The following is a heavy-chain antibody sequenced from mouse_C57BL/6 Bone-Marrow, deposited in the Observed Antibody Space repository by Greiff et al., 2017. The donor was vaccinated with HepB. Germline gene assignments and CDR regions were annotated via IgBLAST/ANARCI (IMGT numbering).Heavy chain of an antibody. CDR1: GFTFSDFY. D-gene: IGHD2-5*01. V-gene: IGHV7-1*01. J-gene: IGHJ3*01. CDR2: SRNKANDYTT. CDR3: ARDAYYSNYVFAY. Sequence: EVQRVESGGGLVQSGRSLRLSCATSGFTFSDFYMEWVRQAPGKGLEWIAASRNKANDYTTEYSASVKGRFIVSRDTSQSILYLQMNALRAEDTAIYYCARDAYYSNYVFAYWGQGTLVTVSA.